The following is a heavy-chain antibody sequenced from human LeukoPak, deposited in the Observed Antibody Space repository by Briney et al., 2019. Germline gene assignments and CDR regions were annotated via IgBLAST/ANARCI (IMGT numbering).Heavy chain of an antibody. J-gene: IGHJ4*02. Sequence: GGSLRLSCAASGFTFSSYWMSWVRQAPGQGLEWVSSIGSDNKPHYSESVKGRFAISRDNSKSMLFLQLNSLRAEDTALYYCARDGMPFDWWGQGNLVTVSS. CDR3: ARDGMPFDW. CDR1: GFTFSSYW. V-gene: IGHV3-23*01. CDR2: IGSDNKP. D-gene: IGHD1-1*01.